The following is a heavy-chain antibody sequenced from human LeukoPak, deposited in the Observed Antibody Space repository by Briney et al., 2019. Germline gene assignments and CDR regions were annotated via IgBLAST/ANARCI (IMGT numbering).Heavy chain of an antibody. CDR2: IYTSGST. V-gene: IGHV4-61*02. D-gene: IGHD3-3*01. CDR1: GGSISSGSYY. J-gene: IGHJ6*03. CDR3: ARDANFWSGYYLGGYYYYMDV. Sequence: SQTLSLTCTVSGGSISSGSYYWSWIRQPAGKGLEWIGRIYTSGSTNCNPSLKSRVTISVDTSKNQFSLKLSSVTAADTAVYYCARDANFWSGYYLGGYYYYMDVWGKGTTVTVSS.